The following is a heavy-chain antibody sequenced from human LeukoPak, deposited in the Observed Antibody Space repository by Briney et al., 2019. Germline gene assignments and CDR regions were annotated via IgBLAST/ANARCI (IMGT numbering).Heavy chain of an antibody. CDR2: ISYDGSNK. CDR1: GFTFSRYG. Sequence: GRSLRLSCAASGFTFSRYGMHWVRQAPGKGLEWVAVISYDGSNKYYADSVKGRFTLSRDNSKNTLYLQMNSLRAEDTAVYYCAKARYFDYWGQGTLVTVSS. CDR3: AKARYFDY. V-gene: IGHV3-30*18. J-gene: IGHJ4*02.